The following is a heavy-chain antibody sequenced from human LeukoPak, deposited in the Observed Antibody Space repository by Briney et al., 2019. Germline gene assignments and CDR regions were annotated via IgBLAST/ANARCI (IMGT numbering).Heavy chain of an antibody. Sequence: ASVKVSCKASGYTFTGYYMHWVRQAPGQGLEWMGWINPNSGGTNYAQKFQGRVTMTRDTSISTAYMELSRLRSDDTAVYYCARDSGEDTTDAFDIWGQGTMVTVSS. CDR1: GYTFTGYY. CDR3: ARDSGEDTTDAFDI. D-gene: IGHD1-26*01. CDR2: INPNSGGT. J-gene: IGHJ3*02. V-gene: IGHV1-2*02.